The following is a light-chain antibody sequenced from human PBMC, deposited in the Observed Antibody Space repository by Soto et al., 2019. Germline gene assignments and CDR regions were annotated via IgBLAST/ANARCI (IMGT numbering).Light chain of an antibody. CDR3: HQYGSSPTWT. CDR2: GAS. Sequence: EIVLTQSPGTLSLSPGERATLSCRASQSVSSSYLAWYQQKPGQAPRLLIYGASSRATGIPDRFSGSGSGTDFTLTISRLEPEDFAVYYCHQYGSSPTWTFGQGTKVDIK. J-gene: IGKJ1*01. V-gene: IGKV3-20*01. CDR1: QSVSSSY.